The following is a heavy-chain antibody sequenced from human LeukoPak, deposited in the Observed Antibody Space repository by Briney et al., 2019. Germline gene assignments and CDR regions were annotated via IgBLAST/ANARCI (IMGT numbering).Heavy chain of an antibody. CDR2: INSDGSST. J-gene: IGHJ4*02. Sequence: GGSLRLSCAASGFTFSSYWMHWVRHAPGKGLVWVSRINSDGSSTSYADSVKGRFTISRDNAKNTLYLQMNSLRAEDTAVYYCASINYYDSSGYYYWGQGTLVTVSS. V-gene: IGHV3-74*01. D-gene: IGHD3-22*01. CDR1: GFTFSSYW. CDR3: ASINYYDSSGYYY.